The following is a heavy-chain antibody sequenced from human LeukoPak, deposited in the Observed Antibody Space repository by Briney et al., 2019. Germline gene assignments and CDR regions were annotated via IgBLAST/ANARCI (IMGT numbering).Heavy chain of an antibody. Sequence: SQTLSLTCAISGDSVSSNSATWTWIRQSPSRGLEWLGRTYYRSKWYNDYAVSVKSRITINPDTSKSQFSLRLSSVTAADTAVYYCARRPLFDYWGQGTLVTVSS. CDR3: ARRPLFDY. CDR2: TYYRSKWYN. J-gene: IGHJ4*02. CDR1: GDSVSSNSAT. V-gene: IGHV6-1*01.